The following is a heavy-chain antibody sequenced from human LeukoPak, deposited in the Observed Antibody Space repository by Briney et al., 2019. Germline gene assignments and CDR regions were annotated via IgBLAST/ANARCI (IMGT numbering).Heavy chain of an antibody. CDR2: INYSGST. Sequence: SETLSLTCTISGGSISGFHWSWVRQPPGKGLEWIGYINYSGSTNYNPSLKSRVTISVDTSKNQFSLKLSSVTAADTAVYYCARGDYYGCNFDYWGQGTLVTVSS. CDR3: ARGDYYGCNFDY. D-gene: IGHD3-10*01. CDR1: GGSISGFH. J-gene: IGHJ4*02. V-gene: IGHV4-59*01.